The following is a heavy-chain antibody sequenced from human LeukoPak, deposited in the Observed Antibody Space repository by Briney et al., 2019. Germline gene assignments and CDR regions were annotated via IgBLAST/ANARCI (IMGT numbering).Heavy chain of an antibody. CDR1: GFTFDDYA. CDR3: AKVISSSSHDY. CDR2: ISWNSGSI. D-gene: IGHD6-6*01. Sequence: GGSLRLSCAASGFTFDDYAMHWVRQAPGKGLEWVSGISWNSGSIGYADSVKGRFTISRDNAKNSLYLQMNSLRAEDTAVYYCAKVISSSSHDYWGQGTLVTVSS. J-gene: IGHJ4*02. V-gene: IGHV3-9*01.